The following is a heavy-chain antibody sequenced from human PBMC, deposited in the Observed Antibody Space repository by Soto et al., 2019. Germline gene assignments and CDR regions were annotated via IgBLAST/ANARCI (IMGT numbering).Heavy chain of an antibody. Sequence: GGSLRLSXAASGFTFSSYWMHWVRQPPGKGLEWVSRINDDGTSEAYADSVKGRFTITRDNAKNTVYLQMNSLGPEDTAVYYCANWPVGGWGRGTLVTVSS. D-gene: IGHD3-16*01. CDR1: GFTFSSYW. CDR3: ANWPVGG. CDR2: INDDGTSE. J-gene: IGHJ4*02. V-gene: IGHV3-74*01.